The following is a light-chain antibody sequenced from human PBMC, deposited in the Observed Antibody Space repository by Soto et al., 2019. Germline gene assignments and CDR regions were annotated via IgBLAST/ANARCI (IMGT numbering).Light chain of an antibody. CDR1: QGISNY. CDR3: QKYNSAPWT. Sequence: DIQMTQSPSSLSASVGDRVTITCRASQGISNYLAWYQQKPGKVPKLLIYAASTLQSGVPPRFSGSGSGTDFTLTIRSLQPEDVATCYGQKYNSAPWTFGQGTKVEIK. V-gene: IGKV1-27*01. CDR2: AAS. J-gene: IGKJ1*01.